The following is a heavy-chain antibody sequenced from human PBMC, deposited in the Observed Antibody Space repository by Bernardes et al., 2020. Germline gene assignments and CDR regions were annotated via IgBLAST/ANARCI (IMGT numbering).Heavy chain of an antibody. CDR3: ARWHHGMDV. CDR1: GGSIRPYY. CDR2: IFYTGST. V-gene: IGHV4-59*01. J-gene: IGHJ6*02. Sequence: SETLSLTCTVSGGSIRPYYWSWLRQPPGKGLEWVGHIFYTGSTNYNPSLKSRVTISLDTSKNQFSLRLSSVTAADTAVYYCARWHHGMDVWAQGTTVTVSS.